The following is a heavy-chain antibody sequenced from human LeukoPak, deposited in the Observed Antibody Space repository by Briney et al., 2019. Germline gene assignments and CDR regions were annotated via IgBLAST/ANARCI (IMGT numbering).Heavy chain of an antibody. J-gene: IGHJ6*03. D-gene: IGHD6-25*01. CDR2: INWNGENT. CDR3: AREGGYPHYYYYMDV. V-gene: IGHV3-20*04. CDR1: GFTFDDYG. Sequence: QPGGSLRLSCAASGFTFDDYGMSWVRQVPGKGPEWVSSINWNGENTGHADSVKGRFTISRDNAKNSLFLQMDSLRAEDTALYYYAREGGYPHYYYYMDVWGEGTTVTASS.